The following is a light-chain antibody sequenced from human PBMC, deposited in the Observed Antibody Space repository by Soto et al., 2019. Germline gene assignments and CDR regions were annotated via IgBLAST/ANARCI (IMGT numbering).Light chain of an antibody. V-gene: IGLV2-11*01. CDR1: GSDVGGFNY. CDR3: CSYAGGYTWV. Sequence: QSALTQPRSVSGSPGQSVTISCTATGSDVGGFNYVSWYQHHPGKAPKLVIHNVYKRSSGVPDRFSGSRSDNTASLTIFGLQADDEADYYCCSYAGGYTWVFGGGTKLTVL. CDR2: NVY. J-gene: IGLJ3*02.